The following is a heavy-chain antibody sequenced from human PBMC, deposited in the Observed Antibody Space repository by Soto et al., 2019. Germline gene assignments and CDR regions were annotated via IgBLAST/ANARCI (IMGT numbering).Heavy chain of an antibody. V-gene: IGHV3-23*01. D-gene: IGHD3-10*01. Sequence: ETLSLTSTVSGGSISSGGYYWSWIRQHPGKGLEWISAISGSGGSTYYADSVKGRFTISRDNSKNTLYLQMNSLRAEDTAVYYCAKWDYRVRGVIITLTKQYYYYGMDVWGQGTTVTVSS. CDR2: ISGSGGST. CDR1: GGSISSGGYY. CDR3: AKWDYRVRGVIITLTKQYYYYGMDV. J-gene: IGHJ6*02.